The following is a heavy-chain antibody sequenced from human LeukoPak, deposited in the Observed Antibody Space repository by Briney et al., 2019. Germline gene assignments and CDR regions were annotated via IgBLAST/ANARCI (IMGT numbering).Heavy chain of an antibody. CDR1: GFFITNNNY. J-gene: IGHJ1*01. CDR2: IHHSGNRFETGST. Sequence: SETLSLTCTMSGFFITNNNYWGWIRQSPGKGLEWMGSIHHSGNRFETGSTHYNPSFRGRISVSADPSKNQFSLTLRSVTAADTGVYFCARNGSSGFFNDWSQGTLVTVSS. CDR3: ARNGSSGFFND. D-gene: IGHD6-19*01. V-gene: IGHV4-38-2*02.